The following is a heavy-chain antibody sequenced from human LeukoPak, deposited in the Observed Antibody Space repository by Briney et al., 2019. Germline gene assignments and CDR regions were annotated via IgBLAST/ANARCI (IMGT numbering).Heavy chain of an antibody. V-gene: IGHV1-69*13. J-gene: IGHJ4*02. CDR3: TRGMEDFGDYAD. CDR2: IIPILGTA. CDR1: GYTFTSYG. Sequence: GASVKVSCKASGYTFTSYGISWVRQAPGQGLEWMGGIIPILGTANYAQKFQGRVTITADASTSTAYMELSTLRSDDTAVYYCTRGMEDFGDYADWGQGTLVTVSS. D-gene: IGHD4-17*01.